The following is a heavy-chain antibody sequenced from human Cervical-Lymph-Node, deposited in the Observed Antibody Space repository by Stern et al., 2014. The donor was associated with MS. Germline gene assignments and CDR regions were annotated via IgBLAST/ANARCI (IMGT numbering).Heavy chain of an antibody. D-gene: IGHD3-16*01. CDR1: GFSFSSFA. Sequence: VQLVESGGGVVQPGRSLTLSCAASGFSFSSFAMHWVRQAPGMGLAWVAVISYDETTKHFADSVKGRFTISRDNSKNTLYLQMNGLRPEDTAVFYCARGTGGGADNYYYGLDLWGQGTTVTVSS. V-gene: IGHV3-30*04. CDR2: ISYDETTK. J-gene: IGHJ6*02. CDR3: ARGTGGGADNYYYGLDL.